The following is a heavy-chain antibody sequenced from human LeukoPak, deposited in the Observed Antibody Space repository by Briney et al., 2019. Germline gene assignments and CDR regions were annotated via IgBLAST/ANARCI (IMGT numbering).Heavy chain of an antibody. D-gene: IGHD5-18*01. V-gene: IGHV3-23*01. CDR2: TFQGGGEI. J-gene: IGHJ4*02. Sequence: GGSLRLSCAASGFTFSSYWMSWVRQPPGKGLEWVSSTFQGGGEIHYADSVRGRFTISRDNSRSTLFLQMNSLRGEDTAIYYCATYRQVMLPFESWGQGTLVTVSS. CDR3: ATYRQVMLPFES. CDR1: GFTFSSYW.